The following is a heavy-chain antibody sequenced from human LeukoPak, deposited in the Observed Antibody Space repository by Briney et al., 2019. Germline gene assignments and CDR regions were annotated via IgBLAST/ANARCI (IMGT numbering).Heavy chain of an antibody. D-gene: IGHD3-3*01. CDR3: AKHIYGVVSIQQ. V-gene: IGHV3-49*04. Sequence: GGSLRLSCTASGFSFGDYSMSWVRQAPGKGLEWVGFIRSKAYGGTTEYAASVNGRFTISRDDSKNTLYLQMSSLKTEDTAVYYCAKHIYGVVSIQQWGQGTLVTVSS. CDR1: GFSFGDYS. CDR2: IRSKAYGGTT. J-gene: IGHJ1*01.